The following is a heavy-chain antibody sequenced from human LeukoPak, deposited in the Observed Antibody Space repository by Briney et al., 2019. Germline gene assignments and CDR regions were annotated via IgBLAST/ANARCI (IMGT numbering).Heavy chain of an antibody. V-gene: IGHV1-18*01. D-gene: IGHD3-16*01. J-gene: IGHJ4*02. Sequence: ASVKVSCKASGGTFSSYAISWVRQAPGQGLEWMGWISADNGNTNYAQKVQGRVTMTTDTSTSTAYMELRSLRSDDTAVYYCVRDETRFDDSVYLDYWGQGTLVTVSS. CDR1: GGTFSSYA. CDR2: ISADNGNT. CDR3: VRDETRFDDSVYLDY.